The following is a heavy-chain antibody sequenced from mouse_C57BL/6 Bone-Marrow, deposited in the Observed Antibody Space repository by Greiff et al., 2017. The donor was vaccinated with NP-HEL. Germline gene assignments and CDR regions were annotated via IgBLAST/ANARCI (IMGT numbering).Heavy chain of an antibody. Sequence: VQVVESGPELVKPGASVKISCKASGYAFSSSWMNWVKQRPGKGLEWIGRIYPGDGDTNYNGKFKGKATLTADKSSSTAYMQLSSLTSEDSAVYFCARISGFFMDYWGQGTSVTVSS. CDR2: IYPGDGDT. J-gene: IGHJ4*01. V-gene: IGHV1-82*01. CDR1: GYAFSSSW. CDR3: ARISGFFMDY.